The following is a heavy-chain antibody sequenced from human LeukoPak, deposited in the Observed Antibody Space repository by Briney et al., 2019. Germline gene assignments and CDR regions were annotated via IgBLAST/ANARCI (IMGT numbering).Heavy chain of an antibody. Sequence: PGGSLRLSCAASGFTFSSYAMSWVRQAPGKGLEWVSAISGSGGSTYYADSVKGRFTISRDNAKNSLYLQMNSLRAEDTALCHCARVENPGIAAAGHNDYWGQGTLVTVSS. V-gene: IGHV3-23*01. CDR1: GFTFSSYA. J-gene: IGHJ4*02. D-gene: IGHD6-13*01. CDR2: ISGSGGST. CDR3: ARVENPGIAAAGHNDY.